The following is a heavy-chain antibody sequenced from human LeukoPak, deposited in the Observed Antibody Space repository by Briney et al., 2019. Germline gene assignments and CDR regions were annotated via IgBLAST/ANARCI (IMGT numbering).Heavy chain of an antibody. D-gene: IGHD6-13*01. CDR1: GGSISSYY. Sequence: SETLSLTCTVSGGSISSYYWSWIRQPPGKGLEWIGYIYYSGSTNYIPSLKSRVTISVDTSKNQFSLKLSSVTAADTAVYYCARAQQLTVHIDYWGQGTLVTVSS. J-gene: IGHJ4*02. CDR2: IYYSGST. CDR3: ARAQQLTVHIDY. V-gene: IGHV4-59*08.